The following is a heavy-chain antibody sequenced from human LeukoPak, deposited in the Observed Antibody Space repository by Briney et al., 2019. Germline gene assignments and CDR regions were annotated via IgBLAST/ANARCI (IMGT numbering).Heavy chain of an antibody. V-gene: IGHV3-74*01. J-gene: IGHJ3*02. CDR3: VLDLFSSFAFDI. Sequence: PGGSLRLSCAASGFTFSRYWMHWVRQALGKGLLWVSRINSDGSSTYYADSVKGRFTTSRDNAKNALHLQMNSLTAEDTAVYYCVLDLFSSFAFDIWGQGTMVTVSS. CDR1: GFTFSRYW. CDR2: INSDGSST. D-gene: IGHD3/OR15-3a*01.